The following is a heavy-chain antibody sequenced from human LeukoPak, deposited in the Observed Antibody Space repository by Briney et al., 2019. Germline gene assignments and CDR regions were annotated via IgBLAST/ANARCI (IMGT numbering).Heavy chain of an antibody. CDR2: IYHSGST. D-gene: IGHD6-19*01. Sequence: TLSLTCAVSGGSISSGGYSWSWIRQPPGKGLEWIGYIYHSGSTYYNPSLKSRVTVSVDRSKNQFSLKLSSVTAADTAVYYCARATSKYSNGWYGGTNWFDPWGQGTLVTVSS. J-gene: IGHJ5*02. CDR3: ARATSKYSNGWYGGTNWFDP. V-gene: IGHV4-30-2*01. CDR1: GGSISSGGYS.